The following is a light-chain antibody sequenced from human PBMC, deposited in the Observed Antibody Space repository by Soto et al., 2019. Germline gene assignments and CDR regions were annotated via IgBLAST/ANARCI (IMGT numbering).Light chain of an antibody. J-gene: IGLJ2*01. V-gene: IGLV1-44*01. CDR3: AAWDDSLNGPV. CDR2: SNN. Sequence: QSVLTQPPSASGTPGQRVTISCSGSSSNIGSNTVNWYQQLPGTASKLLIYSNNQRPSGVPDRFSGSKSGSSASLAISGLQSADEGDYYCAAWDDSLNGPVFGGGPQLTVL. CDR1: SSNIGSNT.